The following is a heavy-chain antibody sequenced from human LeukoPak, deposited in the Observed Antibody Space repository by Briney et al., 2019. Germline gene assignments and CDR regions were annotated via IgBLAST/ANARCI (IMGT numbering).Heavy chain of an antibody. CDR1: GFTFSSYW. Sequence: GGSLRLSCAASGFTFSSYWMHWVRHAPGKGLVWVSRINSDGSSTSYADSVKGRFTISRDNAKNTLYLQMNSLRAEDTAVYYCARKYCSGGSCYFDYWGQGTLVAVSS. CDR3: ARKYCSGGSCYFDY. V-gene: IGHV3-74*01. J-gene: IGHJ4*02. CDR2: INSDGSST. D-gene: IGHD2-15*01.